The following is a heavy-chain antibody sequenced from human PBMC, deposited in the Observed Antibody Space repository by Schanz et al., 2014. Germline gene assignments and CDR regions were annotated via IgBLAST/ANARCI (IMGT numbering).Heavy chain of an antibody. CDR2: ISGSVGST. D-gene: IGHD4-4*01. V-gene: IGHV3-23*01. Sequence: EVHLLESGGGLVEPGGSLRLSCATSGFSLDIFAVSWVRQAPGKGLEWVSAISGSVGSTYYADSVKGRFTISSDSSKSTLYLQMSSLRADYTAVYYCAKAADWPVTRFDPWGQGTLVTVSS. CDR3: AKAADWPVTRFDP. CDR1: GFSLDIFA. J-gene: IGHJ5*02.